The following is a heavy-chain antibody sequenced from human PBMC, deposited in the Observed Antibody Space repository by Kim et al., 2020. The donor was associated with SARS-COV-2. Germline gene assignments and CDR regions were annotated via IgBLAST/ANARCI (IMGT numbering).Heavy chain of an antibody. J-gene: IGHJ6*02. CDR3: ARDQDGMDV. CDR1: GYTFTGYY. Sequence: ASVKVSCKASGYTFTGYYIHWVRQAPGQGLEWMGWINPNSGGTNYAQKFQGWVTMTRDTSISKAYMELSRLRSDDTAVYYCARDQDGMDVWGQGTTVTVSS. V-gene: IGHV1-2*04. CDR2: INPNSGGT.